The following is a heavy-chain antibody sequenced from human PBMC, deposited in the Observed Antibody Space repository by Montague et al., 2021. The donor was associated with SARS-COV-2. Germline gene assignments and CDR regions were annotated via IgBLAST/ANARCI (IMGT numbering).Heavy chain of an antibody. CDR1: GGSISDGGYS. CDR3: AREGGRIQLWLQGDDAFNI. CDR2: VYYSGST. Sequence: TLSLTCTVSGGSISDGGYSWTWIRQHPGKGLEWIGYVYYSGSTFYNPSLKSRITISVDTSKNQFSLKLSSVTAADTAVYYCAREGGRIQLWLQGDDAFNIWGQGTLATVSS. V-gene: IGHV4-31*03. J-gene: IGHJ3*02. D-gene: IGHD5-18*01.